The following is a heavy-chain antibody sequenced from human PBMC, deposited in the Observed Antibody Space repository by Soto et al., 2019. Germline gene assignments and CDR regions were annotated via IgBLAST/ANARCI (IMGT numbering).Heavy chain of an antibody. D-gene: IGHD2-15*01. CDR3: APLSVSLSGPYGINV. V-gene: IGHV4-39*01. CDR2: MLYSGLT. Sequence: SETLPLTCSVSGYSVSSSDYYWAWIRQPPGKGLEWIGSMLYSGLTYYNPSIKSRVTLSVDTSKNQFSVRLNSVTSSDTAVYYCAPLSVSLSGPYGINVWGQGTTVTVSS. CDR1: GYSVSSSDYY. J-gene: IGHJ6*02.